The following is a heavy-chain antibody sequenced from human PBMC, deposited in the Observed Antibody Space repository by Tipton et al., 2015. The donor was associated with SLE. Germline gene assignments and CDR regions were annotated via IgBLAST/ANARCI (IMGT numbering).Heavy chain of an antibody. V-gene: IGHV4-61*02. CDR2: IYSSGST. CDR3: ARHDYDDNGYYMHYFDY. D-gene: IGHD3-22*01. CDR1: GGSISSGSYY. Sequence: LRLSCTVSGGSISSGSYYWSWIRQPAGKGLEWIGRIYSSGSTNENLSLKSRVTISKDTSKNQLSLKLSSVTVADTAVYYCARHDYDDNGYYMHYFDYWGQGTLVTVSS. J-gene: IGHJ4*02.